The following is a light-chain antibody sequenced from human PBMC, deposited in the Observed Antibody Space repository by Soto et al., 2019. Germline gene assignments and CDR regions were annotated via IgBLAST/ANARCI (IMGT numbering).Light chain of an antibody. Sequence: DIQMTQSPSSLSASVGDRVTITCRASQSISSYLNWYQQKPGKAPKLLIYAASSLQSGFPSRFSGSGSGTDVTLTISSLQPEDFATYYGQQSYSTPFTFGGGTKVEIK. V-gene: IGKV1-39*01. CDR3: QQSYSTPFT. CDR2: AAS. CDR1: QSISSY. J-gene: IGKJ4*01.